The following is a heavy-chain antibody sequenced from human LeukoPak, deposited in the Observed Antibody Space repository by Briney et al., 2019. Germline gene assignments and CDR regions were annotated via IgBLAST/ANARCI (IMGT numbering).Heavy chain of an antibody. D-gene: IGHD3-16*02. Sequence: GGSLRLSCAASGFTFHVYAIYWVRQAPGKGLEWVSLISGNGHTISYADSVRGRFTISRDSTKNSLYLQMDSLTTEDTAVYYCARDDGASSLLDFWGQGTLVTVSS. CDR1: GFTFHVYA. J-gene: IGHJ4*02. V-gene: IGHV3-43*02. CDR3: ARDDGASSLLDF. CDR2: ISGNGHTI.